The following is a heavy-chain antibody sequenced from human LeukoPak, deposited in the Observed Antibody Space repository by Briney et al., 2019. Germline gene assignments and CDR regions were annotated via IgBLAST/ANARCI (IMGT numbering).Heavy chain of an antibody. J-gene: IGHJ5*02. D-gene: IGHD7-27*01. CDR1: GFSLSTSGAG. V-gene: IGHV2-5*02. CDR2: IYWDDDK. CDR3: ARTRIKAPVRSTWGNNWLDP. Sequence: SGPTLVNPTQTLTLTCTFSGFSLSTSGAGVSWIRQPPGKPLEWIALIYWDDDKRYSPPLKSRLTITKDTPKHQLVLTMTNMDPVDTATHYCARTRIKAPVRSTWGNNWLDPWGQGTLVSVSS.